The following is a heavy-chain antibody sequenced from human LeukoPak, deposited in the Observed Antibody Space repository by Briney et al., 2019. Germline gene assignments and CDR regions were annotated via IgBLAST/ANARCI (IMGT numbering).Heavy chain of an antibody. CDR2: INPNSGGT. CDR3: ARAAGSSSYKYYYYYYYMDV. D-gene: IGHD6-6*01. CDR1: GGTFSSYA. Sequence: ASVKVSCKASGGTFSSYAISWVRQAPGQGLEWMGWINPNSGGTNYAQKFQGRVTMTRDTSISTAYMELSRLRSDDTAVYYCARAAGSSSYKYYYYYYYMDVWGKGTTVTVSS. V-gene: IGHV1-2*02. J-gene: IGHJ6*03.